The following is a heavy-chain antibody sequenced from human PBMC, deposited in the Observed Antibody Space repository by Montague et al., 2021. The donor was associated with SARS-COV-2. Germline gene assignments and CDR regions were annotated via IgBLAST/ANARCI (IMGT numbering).Heavy chain of an antibody. J-gene: IGHJ4*02. D-gene: IGHD4-17*01. CDR2: TNYRSKWTS. CDR1: GDSVWGNTAA. V-gene: IGHV6-1*01. Sequence: CAISGDSVWGNTAAWNWIRQSPSGGLEWLGRTNYRSKWTSDYATSVEGRISIYPDTSKNQFFLHLRSVTPEDTGVYYCVRDTGSAQAGFDAWGQGTLVTVSS. CDR3: VRDTGSAQAGFDA.